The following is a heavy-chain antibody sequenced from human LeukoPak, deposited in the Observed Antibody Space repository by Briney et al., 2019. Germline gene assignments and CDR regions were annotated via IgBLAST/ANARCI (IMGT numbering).Heavy chain of an antibody. CDR3: ARSSGADYAGGVLFDI. J-gene: IGHJ3*02. D-gene: IGHD3-16*01. CDR1: GYTFTGYY. V-gene: IGHV1-69*06. CDR2: IIPIFGTA. Sequence: SVKVSCKAPGYTFTGYYMHWVRQAPGQGLEWMGGIIPIFGTANYAQKFQGRVTITADKSTSPAYMELSSLRSEDTAVYYCARSSGADYAGGVLFDIWGQGTMVTVSS.